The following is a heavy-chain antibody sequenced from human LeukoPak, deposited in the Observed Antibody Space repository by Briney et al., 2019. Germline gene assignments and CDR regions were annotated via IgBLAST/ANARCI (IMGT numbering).Heavy chain of an antibody. Sequence: PGGSLRLSCAGFGFTFSNYAISWVGQAPGRGLEWVSAISAGADTTCYADSVRGRVTISRDNSKNTVYLQMNSLRAEDTAVYFCTRVSNWYENDCWGQGTLVTVSS. CDR1: GFTFSNYA. D-gene: IGHD6-13*01. J-gene: IGHJ4*02. CDR2: ISAGADTT. CDR3: TRVSNWYENDC. V-gene: IGHV3-23*01.